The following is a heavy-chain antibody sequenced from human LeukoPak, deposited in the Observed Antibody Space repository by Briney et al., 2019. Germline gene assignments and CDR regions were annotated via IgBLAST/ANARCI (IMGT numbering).Heavy chain of an antibody. V-gene: IGHV1-69*13. CDR1: GGTFSSYA. D-gene: IGHD1-26*01. CDR2: IIPIFGTA. Sequence: SVKVSCKASGGTFSSYAISWVRQAPGQGLEWMGGIIPIFGTANYAQKFQGRVTITADESTSTAYVELSSLRSEDTAVYYCARDLVGATKEGNWFDPWGQGTLVTVSS. J-gene: IGHJ5*02. CDR3: ARDLVGATKEGNWFDP.